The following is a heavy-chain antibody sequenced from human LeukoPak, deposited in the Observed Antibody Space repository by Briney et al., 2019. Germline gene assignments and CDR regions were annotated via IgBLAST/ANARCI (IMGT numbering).Heavy chain of an antibody. CDR2: IYYSGST. Sequence: SETLSLTCAVSGDSISSSSWSWIRQPPGKGLEWIGYIYYSGSTYYNPSLKSRVTISVDRSKNQFSLKLSSVTAADTAVYYCARVYSSGLNFDYWGQGTLVTVSS. CDR3: ARVYSSGLNFDY. CDR1: GDSISSSS. D-gene: IGHD6-19*01. V-gene: IGHV4-59*12. J-gene: IGHJ4*02.